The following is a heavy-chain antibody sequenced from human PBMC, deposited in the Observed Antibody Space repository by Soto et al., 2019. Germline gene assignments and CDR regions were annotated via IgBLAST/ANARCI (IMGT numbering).Heavy chain of an antibody. J-gene: IGHJ4*02. CDR1: DFDFSSYG. Sequence: GGSLRLSCAASDFDFSSYGIHWVRQAPGKGLEWVAASSHDGRETFYADSAKGRFTVSKEMSKNTAFLQMNALRHEDTAVYFCARDSGWPTLNFDHWGQGTPVTVSS. CDR3: ARDSGWPTLNFDH. CDR2: SSHDGRET. V-gene: IGHV3-30*03. D-gene: IGHD3-10*01.